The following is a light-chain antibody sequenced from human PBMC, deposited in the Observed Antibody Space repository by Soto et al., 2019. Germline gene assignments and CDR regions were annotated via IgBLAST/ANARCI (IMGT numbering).Light chain of an antibody. CDR3: QQYNSYSPWT. J-gene: IGKJ1*01. V-gene: IGKV1-5*01. CDR2: DAP. CDR1: QSISNW. Sequence: DIQMPQSPSTLSASIGDRVTITCRSSQSISNWLAWLQQKPGKAPKVLIFDAPNLGSGVPSRFSGSGSGTEFTLTISSLQPGDFGNCYCQQYNSYSPWTFGQGTKVDIK.